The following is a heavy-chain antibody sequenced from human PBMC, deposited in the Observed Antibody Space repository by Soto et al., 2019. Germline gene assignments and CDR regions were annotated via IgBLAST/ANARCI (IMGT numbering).Heavy chain of an antibody. CDR1: GGTFGSYA. CDR3: XXXXXXXTSLEIYYYYYYGMDV. V-gene: IGHV1-69*01. J-gene: IGHJ6*02. Sequence: QVQLVQSGAEVKKPGSSVKVSCKASGGTFGSYAISWVRQAPGQGLEWMGGIIPIPGTANYAQKFQGRVKIGADESTSTAXXXXXXXXXXXXXXXXXXXXXXXXTSLEIYYYYYYGMDVWGQGTTVTVSS. CDR2: IIPIPGTA. D-gene: IGHD2-2*01.